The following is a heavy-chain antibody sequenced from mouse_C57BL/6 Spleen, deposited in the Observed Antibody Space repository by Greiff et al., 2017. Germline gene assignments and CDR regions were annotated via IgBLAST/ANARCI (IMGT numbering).Heavy chain of an antibody. Sequence: EVKLMESGGGLVKPGGSLKLSCAASGFTFSDYGMHWVRQAPEKGLEWVAYISSGSSTIYYADTVKGRFTISRDNAKNTLFLQMTSLRSEDTAMYYCASPGTGGGYAMDYWGQGTSVTVSS. D-gene: IGHD3-3*01. V-gene: IGHV5-17*01. CDR2: ISSGSSTI. CDR1: GFTFSDYG. J-gene: IGHJ4*01. CDR3: ASPGTGGGYAMDY.